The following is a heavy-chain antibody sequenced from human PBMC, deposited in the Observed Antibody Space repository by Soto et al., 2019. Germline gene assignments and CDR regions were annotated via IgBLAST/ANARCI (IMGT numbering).Heavy chain of an antibody. CDR3: GRLGGSYKYYYYSYMDV. CDR2: IYYSGST. J-gene: IGHJ6*03. D-gene: IGHD2-15*01. Sequence: SETLSLTSTVSGGSIGSYYWSWIRQPPGKGLEWIGYIYYSGSTNYNPSLKSRVTISVDTSKNQFSLKLSSVTAADTAVYYCGRLGGSYKYYYYSYMDVWGKGTTVTGS. V-gene: IGHV4-59*01. CDR1: GGSIGSYY.